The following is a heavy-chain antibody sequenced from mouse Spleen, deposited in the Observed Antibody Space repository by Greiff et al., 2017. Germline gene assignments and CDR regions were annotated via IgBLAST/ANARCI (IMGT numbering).Heavy chain of an antibody. CDR2: INSNGGST. CDR1: GFTFSSYG. CDR3: AREPGYFDY. Sequence: DVMLVESGGGLVQPGGSLKLSCAASGFTFSSYGMSWVRQTPDKRLELVATINSNGGSTYYPDSVKGRFTISRDNAKNTLYLQMSSLKSEDTAMYYCAREPGYFDYWGQGTTLTVSS. J-gene: IGHJ2*01. V-gene: IGHV5-6-3*01.